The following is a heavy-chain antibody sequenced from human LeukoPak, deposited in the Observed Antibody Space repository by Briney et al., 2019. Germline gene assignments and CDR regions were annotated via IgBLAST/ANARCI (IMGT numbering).Heavy chain of an antibody. D-gene: IGHD2-21*02. CDR1: GGSISSHY. CDR2: IFYSGSS. V-gene: IGHV4-59*11. Sequence: PSETLSLTCTVSGGSISSHYWSWIRQPPGKGLEWIGYIFYSGSSNYNPSLKSRVTISVDTSKNQFSLQLSSVTAADTAVYYCARGSRVVTAFGVDYWGQGTLVTVSS. J-gene: IGHJ4*02. CDR3: ARGSRVVTAFGVDY.